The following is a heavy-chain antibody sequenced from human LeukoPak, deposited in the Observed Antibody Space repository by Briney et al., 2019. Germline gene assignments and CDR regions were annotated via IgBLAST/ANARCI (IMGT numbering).Heavy chain of an antibody. CDR3: ARDVPAAAILADAFDI. D-gene: IGHD2-2*01. CDR1: GGTFSSYA. V-gene: IGHV1-69*04. Sequence: SVKVSCKASGGTFSSYAISWVRQAPGQGLEWMGRIIPILGIANYAQKFQGRVTITADKSTSTAYMELSSLRSEDTAVYYCARDVPAAAILADAFDIWGQGTMVTVSS. CDR2: IIPILGIA. J-gene: IGHJ3*02.